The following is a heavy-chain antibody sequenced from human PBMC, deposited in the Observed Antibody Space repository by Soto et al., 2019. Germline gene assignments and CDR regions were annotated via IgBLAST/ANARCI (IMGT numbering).Heavy chain of an antibody. V-gene: IGHV3-74*01. CDR2: ISANSSDT. D-gene: IGHD1-1*01. Sequence: GGSLRLSCAASGFTLSNYLVHWVRQSPGKGLVWVSRISANSSDTAYAESVKGRFSISRDNARNTVYLQMSSLGADDTAVYYCLSQVPSGNWRAWGQGTLVTVSS. J-gene: IGHJ5*02. CDR3: LSQVPSGNWRA. CDR1: GFTLSNYL.